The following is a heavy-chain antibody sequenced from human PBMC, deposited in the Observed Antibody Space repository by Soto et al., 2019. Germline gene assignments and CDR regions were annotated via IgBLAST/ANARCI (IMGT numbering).Heavy chain of an antibody. CDR1: GFTFSGYV. Sequence: QVQLVESGGDVVQPGRSLRLSCAASGFTFSGYVFHWVRQTPGKGLEWVGLISLEGNKQYADSVKDRFTISRNNSKNELHLEMNSLRVEDTALYYCAREDESSGYAGTFQKWGQGTLFTVSP. D-gene: IGHD3-22*01. V-gene: IGHV3-30-3*01. CDR3: AREDESSGYAGTFQK. J-gene: IGHJ1*01. CDR2: ISLEGNK.